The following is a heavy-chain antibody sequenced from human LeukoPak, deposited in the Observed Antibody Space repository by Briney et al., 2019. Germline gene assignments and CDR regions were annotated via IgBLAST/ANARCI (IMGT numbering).Heavy chain of an antibody. D-gene: IGHD6-13*01. J-gene: IGHJ4*02. CDR1: GFTFSTSG. CDR2: IYSDGST. CDR3: ARDEHHLVQGYYFDY. V-gene: IGHV3-66*01. Sequence: GGSLRLSCATSGFTFSTSGMHWVRQAPGKGLEWVSLIYSDGSTYYADSVKGRFTISRDNSKNTLYLQMNSLRAEDTAVYYCARDEHHLVQGYYFDYWGQGTLVTVSS.